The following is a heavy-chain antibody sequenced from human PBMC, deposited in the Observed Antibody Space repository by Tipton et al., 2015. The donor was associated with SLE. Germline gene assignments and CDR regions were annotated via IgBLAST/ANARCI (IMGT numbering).Heavy chain of an antibody. V-gene: IGHV5-51*03. CDR2: IYPGDSDI. J-gene: IGHJ4*02. Sequence: QLVQSGAELKEPGDSLKISCKASGYTFTTSWIAWVRQMPGKGLEWMGIIYPGDSDIRYSPSFQGQVTVSADKSINTAYLQWRSLKASDSAMYYCARGHRLDFWGQGTLVSVSS. CDR1: GYTFTTSW. CDR3: ARGHRLDF.